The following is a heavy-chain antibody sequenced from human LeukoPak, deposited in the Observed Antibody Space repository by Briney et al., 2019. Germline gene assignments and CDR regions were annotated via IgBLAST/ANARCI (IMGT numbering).Heavy chain of an antibody. Sequence: SETLSLTCTVSGDSASSSSYYWGWIRQPPGKGLEWIGSIYYSGTTSYNPSLKSRVTISVDTSKNQFSLMLTSVTASDTAVYFCGGAATGTVGWFDPWGQGTLVTVSS. CDR2: IYYSGTT. CDR1: GDSASSSSYY. D-gene: IGHD6-13*01. V-gene: IGHV4-39*01. CDR3: GGAATGTVGWFDP. J-gene: IGHJ5*02.